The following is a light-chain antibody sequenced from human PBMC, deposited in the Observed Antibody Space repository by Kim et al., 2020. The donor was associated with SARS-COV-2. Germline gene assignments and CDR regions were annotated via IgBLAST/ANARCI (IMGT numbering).Light chain of an antibody. CDR3: QQYGSSLYT. Sequence: LFPGERSPLSCRASQSVSSSYLAWYQQKPGQAPRLLIYGASSRATGIPDRFSGSGSGTDFTLTISRLEPEDFAVYYCQQYGSSLYTFGQGTKLEI. CDR2: GAS. J-gene: IGKJ2*01. V-gene: IGKV3-20*01. CDR1: QSVSSSY.